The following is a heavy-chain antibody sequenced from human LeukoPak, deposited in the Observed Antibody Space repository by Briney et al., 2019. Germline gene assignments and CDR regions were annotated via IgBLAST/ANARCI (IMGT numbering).Heavy chain of an antibody. V-gene: IGHV3-66*01. J-gene: IGHJ5*02. Sequence: GGSLRLSCAASGFTVSSNYMSWVRQAPGKGLEWVSVIYSGGSTYYADSVKGRFTISRDNSKNTLYLQMNSLRAEDTAVYYCARGVVPAATWFDPWGQGTLVTVPS. CDR2: IYSGGST. CDR3: ARGVVPAATWFDP. CDR1: GFTVSSNY. D-gene: IGHD2-2*01.